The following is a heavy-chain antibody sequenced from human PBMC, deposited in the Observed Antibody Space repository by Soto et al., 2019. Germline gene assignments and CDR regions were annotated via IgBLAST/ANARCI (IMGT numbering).Heavy chain of an antibody. CDR2: ISSSSSSI. CDR3: ARKGAVLNAFDI. D-gene: IGHD6-6*01. J-gene: IGHJ3*02. Sequence: EVQLVESGGGLVKPGGSLRLSCAASGFTFSSYSMNWVRQAPGKGLEWVSSISSSSSSIYYADSVKGRFTISRDNAKNSLYLQRNSLRAEDTAVYYCARKGAVLNAFDIWGKGTMVTVSS. V-gene: IGHV3-21*01. CDR1: GFTFSSYS.